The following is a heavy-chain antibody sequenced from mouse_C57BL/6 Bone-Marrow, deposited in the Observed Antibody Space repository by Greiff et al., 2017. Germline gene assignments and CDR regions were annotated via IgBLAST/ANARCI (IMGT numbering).Heavy chain of an antibody. J-gene: IGHJ4*01. D-gene: IGHD1-1*01. CDR1: GYTFTSYW. CDR3: ARTLITTVVAFYAMDY. CDR2: IDPSDSYT. V-gene: IGHV1-50*01. Sequence: QVQLQQPGAELVKPGASVKLSCKASGYTFTSYWMQWVKQRPGQGLEWIGEIDPSDSYTNYNQKFKGKDTLTVDTSSSTAYMQLSSLTSEDSAVYYCARTLITTVVAFYAMDYWGQGTSVTVSS.